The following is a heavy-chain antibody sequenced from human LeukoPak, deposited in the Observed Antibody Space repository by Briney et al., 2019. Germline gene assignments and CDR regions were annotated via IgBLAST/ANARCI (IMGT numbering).Heavy chain of an antibody. CDR2: IYHSGST. CDR1: GGSFSGYY. J-gene: IGHJ5*02. CDR3: ARVAYCSGGSCYLRWFDP. D-gene: IGHD2-15*01. Sequence: SETLSLACAVYGGSFSGYYWSWIRQPPGKGLEWIGSIYHSGSTYYNPSLKSRVTISVDTSKNQFSLKLSSVTAADTAVYYCARVAYCSGGSCYLRWFDPWGQGTLVTVSS. V-gene: IGHV4-34*01.